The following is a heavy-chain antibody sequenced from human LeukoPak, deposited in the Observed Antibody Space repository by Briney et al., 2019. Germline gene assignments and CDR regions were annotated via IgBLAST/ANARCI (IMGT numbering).Heavy chain of an antibody. J-gene: IGHJ4*02. CDR3: ARDSSSFPNYFAF. CDR1: GFTVSSTY. CDR2: LYSSGIT. D-gene: IGHD3-3*02. Sequence: GGSLRLSCAASGFTVSSTYMSWVRQAPGQGLEWVSLLYSSGITFYAESVQGRFTISRDNSKNTLYLQMISLRAEDTAIYYCARDSSSFPNYFAFWGQRTLVTVSS. V-gene: IGHV3-53*01.